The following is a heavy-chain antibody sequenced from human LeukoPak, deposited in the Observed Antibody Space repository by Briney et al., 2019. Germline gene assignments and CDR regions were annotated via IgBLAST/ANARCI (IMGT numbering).Heavy chain of an antibody. CDR1: GFTFSSYA. CDR3: ARGPGQWWLLSY. CDR2: ISSSSSYI. D-gene: IGHD3-22*01. Sequence: GGSLRLSCAASGFTFSSYAMSWVRQAPGKGLEWVSSISSSSSYIYYADSVKGRFTISRDNAKNSLYLQMNSLRAEDTAVYYCARGPGQWWLLSYWGQGTLVTVSS. J-gene: IGHJ4*02. V-gene: IGHV3-21*01.